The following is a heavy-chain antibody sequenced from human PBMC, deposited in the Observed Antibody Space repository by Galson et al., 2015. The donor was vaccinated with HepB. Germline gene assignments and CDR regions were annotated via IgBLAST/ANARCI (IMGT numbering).Heavy chain of an antibody. J-gene: IGHJ6*02. V-gene: IGHV3-7*01. CDR3: ARSQLDIVVVPAAMQDYGMDV. D-gene: IGHD2-2*01. CDR1: GFTFSSYW. Sequence: SLRLSCAASGFTFSSYWMSWVRQAPGKGLEWVANIKHDGSEKYYVDSVKGRFTISRDNAKNSLYLQTNSLRAEDTAVYYCARSQLDIVVVPAAMQDYGMDVWGQGTTVTVSS. CDR2: IKHDGSEK.